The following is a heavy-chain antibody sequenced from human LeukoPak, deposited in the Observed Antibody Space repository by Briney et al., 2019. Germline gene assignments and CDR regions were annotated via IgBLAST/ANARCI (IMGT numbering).Heavy chain of an antibody. CDR2: IYFTGST. Sequence: PSETLSLTCTVSGGSMTNSYWGWIRQPPGKGLEWLGYIYFTGSTYYNPSLKSRVTISVDTSKNQFSLKLSSVTAADTAVYYCARHDYDSSGYYRDWGQGTLVTVSS. CDR3: ARHDYDSSGYYRD. D-gene: IGHD3-22*01. CDR1: GGSMTNSY. V-gene: IGHV4-59*08. J-gene: IGHJ4*02.